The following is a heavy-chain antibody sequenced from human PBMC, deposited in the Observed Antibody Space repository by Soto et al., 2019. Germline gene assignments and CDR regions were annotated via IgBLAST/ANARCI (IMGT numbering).Heavy chain of an antibody. V-gene: IGHV1-46*03. Sequence: QVQLVQSGAEVKKPGASVKVSCKASGNTFSNYYIHWVRQAPGQGLERMGTINPSGGHTTYAQKFLGRVIMTRDTSTSTLYMELTSLRSEDTAVYYCARGGHVVVVTAAFDYWGQGTLVTVSS. CDR2: INPSGGHT. D-gene: IGHD2-21*02. CDR1: GNTFSNYY. J-gene: IGHJ4*02. CDR3: ARGGHVVVVTAAFDY.